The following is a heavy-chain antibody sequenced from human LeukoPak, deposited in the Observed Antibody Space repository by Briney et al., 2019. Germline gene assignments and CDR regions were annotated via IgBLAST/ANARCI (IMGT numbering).Heavy chain of an antibody. D-gene: IGHD2-2*01. V-gene: IGHV4-31*03. Sequence: SETLSLTCTVSGGSISSGIYFWSWIRQHPGKGLEWIGYIHHSGHTYYNPSLKSRVTISMDPSKNQFSLRLSAVTDADTAMYYCARYCSSTKCPFDFWGQGTLVTVSS. J-gene: IGHJ4*02. CDR1: GGSISSGIYF. CDR2: IHHSGHT. CDR3: ARYCSSTKCPFDF.